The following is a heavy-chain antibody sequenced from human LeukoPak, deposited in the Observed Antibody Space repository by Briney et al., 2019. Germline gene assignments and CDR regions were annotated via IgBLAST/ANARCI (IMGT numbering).Heavy chain of an antibody. D-gene: IGHD6-19*01. CDR1: GYTFTSYY. CDR3: ARAVAGTWWFDP. Sequence: ASVKVSCKASGYTFTSYYMHWVRQAPGQGLEWMGLINPSGGSTSYAQKFQGRVTMTRDTSTSTVYMELSSLRSEDTAVYYCARAVAGTWWFDPWGQGTLVTVSS. J-gene: IGHJ5*02. V-gene: IGHV1-46*01. CDR2: INPSGGST.